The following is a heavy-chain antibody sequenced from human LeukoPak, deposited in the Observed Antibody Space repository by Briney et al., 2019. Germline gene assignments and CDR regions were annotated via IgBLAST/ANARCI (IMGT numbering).Heavy chain of an antibody. CDR2: IQYDGSNK. D-gene: IGHD6-19*01. Sequence: PGGSLRLSCAASGFTFSNYGMQWVRQAPGKGLEWVAYIQYDGSNKYYTDSVKGRFTISRDNSKNTLYLQMNSLRPEDTALFYCAKVPPGNSGLRVGFDSWGREPWSPSPQ. J-gene: IGHJ4*02. V-gene: IGHV3-30*02. CDR1: GFTFSNYG. CDR3: AKVPPGNSGLRVGFDS.